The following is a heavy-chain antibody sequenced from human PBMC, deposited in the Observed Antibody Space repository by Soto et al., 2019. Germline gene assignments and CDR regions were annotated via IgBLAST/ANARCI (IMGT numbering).Heavy chain of an antibody. D-gene: IGHD1-26*01. CDR2: ISSSSSYI. CDR1: GFTFSSYS. V-gene: IGHV3-21*01. CDR3: AVMPGSVVGATAGDYYYGLDV. J-gene: IGHJ6*02. Sequence: EVQLVESGGGLVKPGGSLRLSCAASGFTFSSYSMNWVRQAPGKGLEWVSSISSSSSYIYDADSVKGRFTISRDNAKYSLYWQMNGLSGEDTAVYYCAVMPGSVVGATAGDYYYGLDVWGQGTTVTVAS.